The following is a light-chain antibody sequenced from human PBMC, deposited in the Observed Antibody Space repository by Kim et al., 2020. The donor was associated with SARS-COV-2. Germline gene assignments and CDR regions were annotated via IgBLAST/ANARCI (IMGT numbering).Light chain of an antibody. V-gene: IGKV1-17*01. CDR3: LQHSTYPIT. J-gene: IGKJ5*01. CDR2: GAS. Sequence: PVGDIVTITCRASQDIRNDLGWYQQNPGRAPKRLIYGASSLQSGVPSRFSGSGSGTEFTLTISSVQPEDFATYFCLQHSTYPITFGQGTRLEIK. CDR1: QDIRND.